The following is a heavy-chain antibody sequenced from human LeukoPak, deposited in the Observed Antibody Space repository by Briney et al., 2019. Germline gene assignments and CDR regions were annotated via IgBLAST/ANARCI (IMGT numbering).Heavy chain of an antibody. V-gene: IGHV4-59*11. CDR1: GGSISSHY. J-gene: IGHJ5*02. CDR3: ARAYYYDSSSSPAECWFDP. D-gene: IGHD3-22*01. CDR2: IYYSGST. Sequence: SETLSLTCTVSGGSISSHYWSWIRQPPGKGLEWIGYIYYSGSTNYNPSLKSRVTISLDTSKNQFSLKLSSVTAADTAVYYCARAYYYDSSSSPAECWFDPWGQGTLVTVSS.